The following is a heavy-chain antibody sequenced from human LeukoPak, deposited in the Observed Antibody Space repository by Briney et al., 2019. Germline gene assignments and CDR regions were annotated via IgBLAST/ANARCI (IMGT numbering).Heavy chain of an antibody. Sequence: SETLSLTCSVSGGSVSNYYWSWIWQPPGQGLELLGYVYYTGGTNYIPSLKSRVTMFEDKSKNQFSLRLYSVTVADTAVYYCARHFAYSSSSYFDYWGQGSLVTVSS. CDR3: ARHFAYSSSSYFDY. V-gene: IGHV4-59*08. D-gene: IGHD6-6*01. CDR1: GGSVSNYY. CDR2: VYYTGGT. J-gene: IGHJ4*02.